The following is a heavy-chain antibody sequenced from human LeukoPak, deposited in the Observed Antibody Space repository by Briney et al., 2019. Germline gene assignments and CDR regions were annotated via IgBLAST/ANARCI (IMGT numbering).Heavy chain of an antibody. Sequence: GGSLRLSCEVSGFTFSGYEMNWVRQASGKGLEWLSYISGGGETIYYTDSVRGRFTVSRDNAKNSLFLQMNSLRAEDSAVYYCAREQTFGEFDSWGQGTLVTVSS. D-gene: IGHD3-10*01. CDR2: ISGGGETI. CDR3: AREQTFGEFDS. V-gene: IGHV3-48*03. CDR1: GFTFSGYE. J-gene: IGHJ4*02.